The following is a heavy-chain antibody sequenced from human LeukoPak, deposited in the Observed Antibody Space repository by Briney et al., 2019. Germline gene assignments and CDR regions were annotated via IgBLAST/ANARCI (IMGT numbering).Heavy chain of an antibody. CDR2: ISHDGTNE. Sequence: GGSLRLSCVASGFTFNNYGMHWVRQAPGKGLEWVSLISHDGTNEDYSDSVEGRFTISRDNSKKTVYLQMDSLRSEDTAVYYCVRGSLRKLWTLGVDWGQGTLVIVSS. CDR3: VRGSLRKLWTLGVD. D-gene: IGHD3-16*01. V-gene: IGHV3-30*04. J-gene: IGHJ4*02. CDR1: GFTFNNYG.